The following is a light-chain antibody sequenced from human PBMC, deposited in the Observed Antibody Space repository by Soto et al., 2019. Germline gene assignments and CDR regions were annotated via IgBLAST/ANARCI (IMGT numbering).Light chain of an antibody. CDR1: QSVSSSY. J-gene: IGKJ2*01. CDR3: QQYGTSPYT. Sequence: EIVLTQSPATLSLSPGERATLSCGASQSVSSSYVAWYQQKPGLAPRLLIYDASSRATGIPDRFSGSGSGTDFTLTISRLEPEDCAVYYCQQYGTSPYTFGQGTKVEIK. V-gene: IGKV3D-20*01. CDR2: DAS.